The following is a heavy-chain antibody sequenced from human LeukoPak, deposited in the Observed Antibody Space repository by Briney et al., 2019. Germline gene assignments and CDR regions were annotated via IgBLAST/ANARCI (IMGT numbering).Heavy chain of an antibody. J-gene: IGHJ4*02. CDR3: ARDVNYAFDY. V-gene: IGHV1-18*01. Sequence: ASVTVSFKPAVYSFTKNGISWVRQAPAQGLEWMAWISANSGNTNYAQNFQDRVTLTTDTSTSTAYMELRSLRSDDTAVYYGARDVNYAFDYWGQGTLVTVSS. CDR1: VYSFTKNG. CDR2: ISANSGNT. D-gene: IGHD3-16*01.